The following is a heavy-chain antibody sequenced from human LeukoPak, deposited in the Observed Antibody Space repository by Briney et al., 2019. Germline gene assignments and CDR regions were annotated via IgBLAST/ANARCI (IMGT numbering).Heavy chain of an antibody. CDR2: IYHSGST. V-gene: IGHV4-30-2*01. D-gene: IGHD3-3*01. CDR3: ARYGVVIDAFDI. CDR1: GGSISSGGYS. J-gene: IGHJ3*02. Sequence: PSQTLSLTCAVSGGSISSGGYSWSWIRQPPGKGLEWIGYIYHSGSTYYNPSLKSRVTMSVDRSKNQFSLKLSSVTAADTAVYYCARYGVVIDAFDIWGQGTMVTVSS.